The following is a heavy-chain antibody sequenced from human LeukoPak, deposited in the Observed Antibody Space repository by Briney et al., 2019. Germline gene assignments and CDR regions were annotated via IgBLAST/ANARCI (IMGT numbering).Heavy chain of an antibody. J-gene: IGHJ5*02. V-gene: IGHV1-24*01. CDR3: AYLWGTYRYRWFDP. Sequence: ASVKVPCKVSGYTLTELSMHWVRQAPGKGLEWMGGFDPEDGETIYAQKFQGRVTMTEDTSIDTAYMELSSLYFDDTAVYYCAYLWGTYRYRWFDPWGQGTLVTVSS. D-gene: IGHD3-16*02. CDR2: FDPEDGET. CDR1: GYTLTELS.